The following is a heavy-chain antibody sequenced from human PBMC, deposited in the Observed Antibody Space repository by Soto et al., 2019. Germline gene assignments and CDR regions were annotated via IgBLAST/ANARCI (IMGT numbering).Heavy chain of an antibody. CDR3: AYRTSSAAILF. V-gene: IGHV5-10-1*01. CDR1: GYSFTSYW. D-gene: IGHD6-6*01. CDR2: IDPSDSYP. J-gene: IGHJ4*02. Sequence: GDSLKISCKGSGYSFTSYWISCVRQMPGKGLEWMGRIDPSDSYPNYSPSFQGPVTISADKSISTAYLQWSSPKASDTAMYYCAYRTSSAAILFWGQGTLVTVSS.